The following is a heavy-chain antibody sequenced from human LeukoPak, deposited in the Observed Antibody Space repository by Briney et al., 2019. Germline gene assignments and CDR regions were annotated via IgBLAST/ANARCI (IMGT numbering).Heavy chain of an antibody. CDR2: ISSSSSYI. CDR3: ARDVRFLVAARAFDI. Sequence: GGSLRLSCAASGFTFSSYSMNWVRQAPGKGLEWVSSISSSSSYIYYAGSVKGRFTISRDNAKNSLYLQMNSLRAEDTAVYYCARDVRFLVAARAFDIWGQGTMVTVSS. CDR1: GFTFSSYS. V-gene: IGHV3-21*01. D-gene: IGHD2/OR15-2a*01. J-gene: IGHJ3*02.